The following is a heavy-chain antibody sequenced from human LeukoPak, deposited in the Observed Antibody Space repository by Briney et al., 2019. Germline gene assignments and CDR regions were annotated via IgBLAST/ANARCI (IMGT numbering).Heavy chain of an antibody. J-gene: IGHJ3*02. CDR1: GYTFTGYY. V-gene: IGHV1-2*02. D-gene: IGHD6-6*01. CDR3: ARVGSSSTWAYDAFDI. Sequence: GASVKVSCKASGYTFTGYYMHWVRQAPGQGLEWMGWINPNSGGTNYAQKFQGRVTMTRDTSISTAYMELSRLRSDDTAVYYCARVGSSSTWAYDAFDIWGQGTMVTVSS. CDR2: INPNSGGT.